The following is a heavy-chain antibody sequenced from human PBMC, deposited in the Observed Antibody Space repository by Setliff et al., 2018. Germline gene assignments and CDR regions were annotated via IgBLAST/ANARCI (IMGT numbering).Heavy chain of an antibody. D-gene: IGHD4-17*01. CDR2: ISASNGNT. V-gene: IGHV1-18*01. CDR3: ARDSPTVVTHIRAFDI. J-gene: IGHJ3*02. CDR1: GYTFTNYG. Sequence: ASVKVSCKASGYTFTNYGISWVRQAPGQGLEWMGWISASNGNTNSAQKLQGRVTMTADTSTSTAYMELRSLRSDDTAVYYCARDSPTVVTHIRAFDIWGQGTMVTVSS.